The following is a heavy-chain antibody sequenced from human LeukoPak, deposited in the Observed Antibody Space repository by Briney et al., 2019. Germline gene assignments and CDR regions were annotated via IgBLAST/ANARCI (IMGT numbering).Heavy chain of an antibody. J-gene: IGHJ5*02. CDR2: IHYTGRT. V-gene: IGHV4-59*08. D-gene: IGHD3-3*02. CDR1: GDSISSYF. Sequence: SETLSLTCTVSGDSISSYFWSWIRQPPGKGLEWIGSIHYTGRTNYNPSLKSRVTISVDTTTNQFSLKLSSVTAAETAVYYCARRVIESAVISERNWFDPWGQGTLVTVSS. CDR3: ARRVIESAVISERNWFDP.